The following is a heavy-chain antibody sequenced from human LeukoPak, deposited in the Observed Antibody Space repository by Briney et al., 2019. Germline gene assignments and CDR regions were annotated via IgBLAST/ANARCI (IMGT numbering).Heavy chain of an antibody. CDR1: GYTFTNYY. D-gene: IGHD6-19*01. J-gene: IGHJ5*02. CDR2: INPSGGSN. CDR3: ARVGGSSNSWFDP. Sequence: ASVKVSCKAPGYTFTNYYIHWMRQAPGQGLEWMGIINPSGGSNSNAQNFQGRVTMTRDTSTSTVYMEMSSLRYEDTAVYYCARVGGSSNSWFDPWGQGTLVTVSS. V-gene: IGHV1-46*01.